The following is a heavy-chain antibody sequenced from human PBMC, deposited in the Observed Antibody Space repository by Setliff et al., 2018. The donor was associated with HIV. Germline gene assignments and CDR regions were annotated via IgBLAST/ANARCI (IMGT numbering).Heavy chain of an antibody. J-gene: IGHJ5*02. CDR2: ILDGRVT. D-gene: IGHD6-19*01. V-gene: IGHV4-39*01. CDR3: ARPHSGRGGGAYFDP. Sequence: SQTLSLTCTVSGDSITSGHFYWGWIRQAPGKGLEWIGNILDGRVTFFNPSLRGRVTISVDASKIQVSLNLRSVTAADSAVYHCARPHSGRGGGAYFDPWGQGILVTVSS. CDR1: GDSITSGHFY.